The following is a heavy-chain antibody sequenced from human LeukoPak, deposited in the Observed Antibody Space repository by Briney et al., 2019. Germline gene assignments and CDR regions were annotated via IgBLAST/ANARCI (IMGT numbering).Heavy chain of an antibody. V-gene: IGHV1-69*04. CDR1: GGTFISYA. D-gene: IGHD3-10*01. CDR2: IIPILGIA. Sequence: SVKVSCKASGGTFISYAISWVRQAPGQGLEWMGRIIPILGIANYAQKFQGRVTITADKSTSTAYMELSSLRSEDTAVYYCARPYYGSGSPSGWGQGTLVTVSS. CDR3: ARPYYGSGSPSG. J-gene: IGHJ4*02.